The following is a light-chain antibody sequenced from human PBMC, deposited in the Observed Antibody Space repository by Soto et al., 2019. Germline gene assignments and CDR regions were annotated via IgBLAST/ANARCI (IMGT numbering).Light chain of an antibody. Sequence: EIVMTQSPATLSVSPGERATLSCRASQSISSTLAWYQQKPGQAPRLLIYGASTRATGNPATFSGSGFGTEFTLTISSLQSEDFAVYYCQQYNNWPFTFGPGTKVDIK. V-gene: IGKV3-15*01. CDR1: QSISST. CDR3: QQYNNWPFT. J-gene: IGKJ3*01. CDR2: GAS.